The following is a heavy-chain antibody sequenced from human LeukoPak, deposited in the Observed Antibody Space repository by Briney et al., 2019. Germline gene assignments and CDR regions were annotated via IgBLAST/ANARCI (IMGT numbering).Heavy chain of an antibody. CDR1: GFTFSSYN. J-gene: IGHJ4*02. Sequence: GGSLRLSCAASGFTFSSYNMNWVRQAPGKGLEWVSYISSSSSTTYYADSVKGRFTISRDNAKNSLYLQMNSLRAEDTAVYYCARESWGWDYWGQGTLVTVSS. V-gene: IGHV3-48*01. CDR3: ARESWGWDY. D-gene: IGHD7-27*01. CDR2: ISSSSSTT.